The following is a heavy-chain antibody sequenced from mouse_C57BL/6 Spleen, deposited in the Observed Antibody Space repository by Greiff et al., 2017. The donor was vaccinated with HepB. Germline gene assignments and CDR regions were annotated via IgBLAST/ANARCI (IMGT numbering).Heavy chain of an antibody. CDR2: ISDGGSYT. V-gene: IGHV5-4*01. J-gene: IGHJ1*03. CDR3: ARDGDYGSRDWYFDV. CDR1: GFTFSSYA. D-gene: IGHD1-1*01. Sequence: EVKLVESGGGLVKPGGSLKLSCAASGFTFSSYAMSWVRQTPEKRLEWVATISDGGSYTYYPDNVKGRFTISRDNAKNNLYLQMSHLKSEDTAMYYCARDGDYGSRDWYFDVWGTGTTVTVSS.